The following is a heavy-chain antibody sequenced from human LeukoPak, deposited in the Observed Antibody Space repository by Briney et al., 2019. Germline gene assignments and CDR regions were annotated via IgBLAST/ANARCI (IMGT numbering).Heavy chain of an antibody. CDR1: GGSIRNYF. V-gene: IGHV4-59*08. CDR2: IYSSGST. J-gene: IGHJ4*02. CDR3: ARRPTGDPKFDY. D-gene: IGHD7-27*01. Sequence: SETLSLTCSVSGGSIRNYFWTCIRQPPGKGLEWIGYIYSSGSTYYNPSLKSRVTVSVDTSKNRFSLKLSTVTAADTAVYYCARRPTGDPKFDYWGQGTLVTASS.